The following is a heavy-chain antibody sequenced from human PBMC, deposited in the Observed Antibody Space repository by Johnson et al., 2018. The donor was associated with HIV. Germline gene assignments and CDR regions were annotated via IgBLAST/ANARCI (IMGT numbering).Heavy chain of an antibody. CDR3: AKEAAMVQGGAFDI. Sequence: QVQLVESGGGVVQPGRSLRLSCAASGFTFSSYAMHWVRQAPGKGLEWVAVISYDGSNKYYADSVKGRFTISRDNSKNTLYVQMNSLRPEDTAVYYCAKEAAMVQGGAFDIWGQGTMVTVSS. J-gene: IGHJ3*02. CDR1: GFTFSSYA. V-gene: IGHV3-30*04. CDR2: ISYDGSNK. D-gene: IGHD3-10*01.